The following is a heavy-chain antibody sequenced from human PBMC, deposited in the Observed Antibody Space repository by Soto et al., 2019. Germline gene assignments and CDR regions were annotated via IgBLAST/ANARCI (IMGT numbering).Heavy chain of an antibody. V-gene: IGHV3-53*01. D-gene: IGHD2-21*02. CDR2: IYSGGST. CDR3: ARGPYCGGDCYHDAFDI. J-gene: IGHJ3*02. CDR1: GFTVSSNY. Sequence: GGSLRLSCAASGFTVSSNYMSWVRQAPGKGLEWVSVIYSGGSTYYADSVKGRFTISRDNSKNTLYLQMNSLRAEDTAVYYCARGPYCGGDCYHDAFDIWGQGTMVTVSS.